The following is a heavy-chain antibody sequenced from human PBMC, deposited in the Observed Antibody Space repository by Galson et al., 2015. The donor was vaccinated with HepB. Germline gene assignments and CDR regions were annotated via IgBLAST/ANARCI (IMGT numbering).Heavy chain of an antibody. V-gene: IGHV4-34*01. Sequence: SETLSLTCAVSGGSFSGYYWSWIRQPPGKGLEWIGEITHSGRANYNPSLKSRVTISIDTSKNQTSLKVTSVTAADTAVFYCARVSGMGIFTFDIWGQGTMVTVSS. CDR2: ITHSGRA. CDR3: ARVSGMGIFTFDI. CDR1: GGSFSGYY. D-gene: IGHD7-27*01. J-gene: IGHJ3*02.